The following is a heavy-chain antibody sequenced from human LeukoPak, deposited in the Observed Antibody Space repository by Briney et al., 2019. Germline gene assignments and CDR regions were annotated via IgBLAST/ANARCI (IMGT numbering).Heavy chain of an antibody. Sequence: GGSLRLSCAASGFNITSNYMNWVRQAPGKGLEWVAIIYSGGFTYYRDSVKGRFTIYRDNSKNTVYLQMNSLRVEDTAVYYCAREGMGYFDFWGQGTLVTVSS. D-gene: IGHD5-24*01. CDR1: GFNITSNY. V-gene: IGHV3-66*01. CDR3: AREGMGYFDF. J-gene: IGHJ4*02. CDR2: IYSGGFT.